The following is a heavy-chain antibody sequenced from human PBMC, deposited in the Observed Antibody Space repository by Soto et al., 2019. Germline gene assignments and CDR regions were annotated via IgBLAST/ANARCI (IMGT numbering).Heavy chain of an antibody. Sequence: EVQLVESGGGLVQPGESLRLSCAASGFTVSSNYMSWVRQAPGKGLEWVSIIYSGGSTYYADSVKGRFTISRDNSKNTLYLQMNSLRAEDTAVYHCARESIVGATNTSDYWGQGTLVTVSS. V-gene: IGHV3-66*01. CDR2: IYSGGST. J-gene: IGHJ4*02. CDR1: GFTVSSNY. CDR3: ARESIVGATNTSDY. D-gene: IGHD1-26*01.